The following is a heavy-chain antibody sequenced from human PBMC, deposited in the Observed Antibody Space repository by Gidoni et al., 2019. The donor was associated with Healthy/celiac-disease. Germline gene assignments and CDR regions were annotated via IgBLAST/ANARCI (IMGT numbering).Heavy chain of an antibody. D-gene: IGHD2-2*01. CDR2: ISWNSGSI. Sequence: EVQLVESGGGLVQPGRSLRLSCAASGFTFDDYAMHWVRQAPGKGLEWVSGISWNSGSIGYADSVKGRFTISRDNAKNSLYLQMNSLRAEDTALYYCAKDLGRTFYGMDVWGQGTTVTVSS. CDR3: AKDLGRTFYGMDV. V-gene: IGHV3-9*01. J-gene: IGHJ6*02. CDR1: GFTFDDYA.